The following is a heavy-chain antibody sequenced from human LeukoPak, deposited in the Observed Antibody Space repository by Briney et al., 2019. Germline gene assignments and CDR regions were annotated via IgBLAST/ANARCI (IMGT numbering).Heavy chain of an antibody. Sequence: ASETLSLTCAVYGGSFSGCYWSWIRQPPGKGLEWIGEINHSGSTNYNPSLKSRVTISVDTSKNQFSLKLSSVTAADTAVYYCASFSSSWRGSWFDPWGQGTLVTVSS. D-gene: IGHD6-13*01. J-gene: IGHJ5*02. CDR3: ASFSSSWRGSWFDP. CDR2: INHSGST. V-gene: IGHV4-34*01. CDR1: GGSFSGCY.